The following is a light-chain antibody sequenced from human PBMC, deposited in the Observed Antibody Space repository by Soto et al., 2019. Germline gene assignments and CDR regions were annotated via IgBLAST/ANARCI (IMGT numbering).Light chain of an antibody. CDR2: AAS. J-gene: IGKJ2*01. CDR1: QNISSY. CDR3: QQSYSTPYT. Sequence: DIQMTQSPSSLSASVGDRVTISCRASQNISSYLHWCQQKPGKAPKLLIYAASTLQSGVPSRFSGSGSGTDFTLTINSLQPEDFATYYCQQSYSTPYTFGQGTKLEIK. V-gene: IGKV1-39*01.